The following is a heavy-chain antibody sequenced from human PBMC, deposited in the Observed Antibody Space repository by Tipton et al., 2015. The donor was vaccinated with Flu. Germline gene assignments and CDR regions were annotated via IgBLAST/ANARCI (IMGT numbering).Heavy chain of an antibody. J-gene: IGHJ5*02. CDR1: GYTFTSYG. Sequence: QVQLVQSGAEVKKPGASVKVSCKASGYTFTSYGISWVRQAPGQGLEWMGWISAYNGNTNYAQKLQGRVTMTTDTSTSTAYMELRSLRSDDTAVYYGARRVEGSSWYSGWGAWFDPWGQGTLVTVSS. CDR2: ISAYNGNT. D-gene: IGHD6-13*01. V-gene: IGHV1-18*01. CDR3: ARRVEGSSWYSGWGAWFDP.